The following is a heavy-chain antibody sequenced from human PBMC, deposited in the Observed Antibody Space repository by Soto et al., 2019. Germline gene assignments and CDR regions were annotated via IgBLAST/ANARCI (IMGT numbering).Heavy chain of an antibody. D-gene: IGHD1-26*01. Sequence: QVQLVQSGAEVKKPGASVKVSCKASGYTFTSYYMHWVRQAPGQGLEWMGIINLCGGSTSYAQKFQGRVTMTRDTSTSTVYMELSSLRSEDTAVYYCARGEVGATAGGYWGQGTLVTVSS. V-gene: IGHV1-46*01. CDR3: ARGEVGATAGGY. J-gene: IGHJ4*02. CDR2: INLCGGST. CDR1: GYTFTSYY.